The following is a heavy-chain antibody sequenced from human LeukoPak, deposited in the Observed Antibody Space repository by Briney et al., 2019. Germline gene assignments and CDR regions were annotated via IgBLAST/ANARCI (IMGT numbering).Heavy chain of an antibody. CDR3: ASLPDYDFWSGYDLTGYYFDY. J-gene: IGHJ4*02. CDR2: IYYSGST. V-gene: IGHV4-39*01. CDR1: GGSISSSSYY. Sequence: PSETLPLTCTVSGGSISSSSYYWGWIRQPPGKGLEWIGSIYYSGSTYYNPSLKSRVTISVDTSKNQFSLKLSSVTAADTAVYYCASLPDYDFWSGYDLTGYYFDYWGQGTLVTVSS. D-gene: IGHD3-3*01.